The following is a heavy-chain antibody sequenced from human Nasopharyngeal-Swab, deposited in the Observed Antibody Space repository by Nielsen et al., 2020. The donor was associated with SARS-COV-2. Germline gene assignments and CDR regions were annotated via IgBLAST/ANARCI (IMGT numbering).Heavy chain of an antibody. J-gene: IGHJ4*02. V-gene: IGHV3-11*06. CDR3: ARDLSSGWYGSFDY. CDR1: GFTFSDYY. D-gene: IGHD6-19*01. CDR2: ISSSSSYT. Sequence: GESLKISCAASGFTFSDYYMSWIRQAPGKGLEWVSYISSSSSYTNYADSVEGRFTISRDNAKNSLYLQMNSLRAEDTAVYYCARDLSSGWYGSFDYWGQGTLVTVSS.